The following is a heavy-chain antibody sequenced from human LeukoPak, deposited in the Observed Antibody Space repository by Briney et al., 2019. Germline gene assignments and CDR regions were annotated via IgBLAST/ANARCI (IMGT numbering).Heavy chain of an antibody. CDR2: ISAYNGNT. V-gene: IGHV1-18*01. Sequence: ASVKVSCKASGYTFTSYGISWVRQAPGQGLEWMGWISAYNGNTNYAQKLQGRVTMTTDTSTSTAYMELRNLRSDDTAVYYCARGETSGSYPWWWWFDPWGQGTLVTVSS. CDR1: GYTFTSYG. J-gene: IGHJ5*02. CDR3: ARGETSGSYPWWWWFDP. D-gene: IGHD1-26*01.